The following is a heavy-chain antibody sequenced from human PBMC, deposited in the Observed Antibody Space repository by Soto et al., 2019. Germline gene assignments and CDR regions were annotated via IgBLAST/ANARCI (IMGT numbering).Heavy chain of an antibody. Sequence: QVQLVQSGAEVKKPGASVKVSCKASGYTFTSYYMHWVRQAPGQGLEWMGIINPSGGSTSYAPKFQGSVTMTRDTSTSTVYMELSSLSSEETAVYYCARGRGREGDYWGQGTLVTVSS. V-gene: IGHV1-46*01. CDR1: GYTFTSYY. D-gene: IGHD1-26*01. CDR3: ARGRGREGDY. J-gene: IGHJ4*02. CDR2: INPSGGST.